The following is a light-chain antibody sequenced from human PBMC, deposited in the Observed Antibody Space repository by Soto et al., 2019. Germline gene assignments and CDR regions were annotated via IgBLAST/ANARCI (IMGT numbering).Light chain of an antibody. CDR2: GAS. CDR1: QSVSSSY. J-gene: IGKJ4*01. Sequence: VVLTPSPGTVSWSPGEIASSPGGSTTLSSRASQSVSSSYLAWYQQKPGQAPRLLIYGASSRATGIPDRFSGSGSGTDFTLTISSLEPEDFAVYYCQQRSNRPLTFGGGTKVDIK. CDR3: QQRSNRPLT. V-gene: IGKV3D-20*02.